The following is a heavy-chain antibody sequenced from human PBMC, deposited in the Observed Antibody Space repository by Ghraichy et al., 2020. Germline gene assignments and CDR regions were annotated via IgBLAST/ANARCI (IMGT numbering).Heavy chain of an antibody. J-gene: IGHJ4*02. CDR2: IYYSGST. V-gene: IGHV4-39*01. Sequence: SETLSLTCTVSGGSISSSSYYWGWIRQPPGKGLEWIGSIYYSGSTYYNPSLKSRVTISVDTSKNQFSLKLSSVTAADTAVYYCARHAIAARPSYLVQLDYWGQGTLVTVSS. D-gene: IGHD6-6*01. CDR1: GGSISSSSYY. CDR3: ARHAIAARPSYLVQLDY.